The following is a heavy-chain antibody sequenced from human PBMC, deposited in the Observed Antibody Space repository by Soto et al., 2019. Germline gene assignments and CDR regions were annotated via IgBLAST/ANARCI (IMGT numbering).Heavy chain of an antibody. CDR1: GFTFSNAW. J-gene: IGHJ4*02. V-gene: IGHV3-15*07. Sequence: EVQLVESGGGLVKPGGSLRLSCAASGFTFSNAWMNWVRQAPGKGLEWVGRIKSKTDGGTTDYAAPVKGRFTISRDDSKNPLYRQMNSLKTEDTAVYYCTTDLKGYCSSTSCYAFDYWGQGTLVTASS. D-gene: IGHD2-2*01. CDR3: TTDLKGYCSSTSCYAFDY. CDR2: IKSKTDGGTT.